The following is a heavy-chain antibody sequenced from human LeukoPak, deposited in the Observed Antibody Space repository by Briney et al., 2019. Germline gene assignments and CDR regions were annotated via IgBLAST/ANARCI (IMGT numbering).Heavy chain of an antibody. CDR1: GFTFSSYN. D-gene: IGHD6-13*01. Sequence: GGSLRLSCAGSGFTFSSYNMNWVRQAPGKGLEWVSPISTGGTYIYYADSVKGRFTISRDNAKNSLYLQMNTLRAEDTAVYYCAGISGAGTFWGQGTLVTVSS. J-gene: IGHJ4*02. CDR2: ISTGGTYI. V-gene: IGHV3-21*01. CDR3: AGISGAGTF.